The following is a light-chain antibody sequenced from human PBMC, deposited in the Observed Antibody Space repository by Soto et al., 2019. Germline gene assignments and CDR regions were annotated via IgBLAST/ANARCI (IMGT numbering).Light chain of an antibody. CDR1: QSISSY. Sequence: EIVLTQSPATLSLSPGERATLSCRASQSISSYLAWYQQKPGQAPRLLIYDASNKATGIPARFSGSGSGTDFNRTISSLEPEDFAVYYCQLRSNWPPALTFGGGTKVEIK. CDR3: QLRSNWPPALT. V-gene: IGKV3-11*01. CDR2: DAS. J-gene: IGKJ4*02.